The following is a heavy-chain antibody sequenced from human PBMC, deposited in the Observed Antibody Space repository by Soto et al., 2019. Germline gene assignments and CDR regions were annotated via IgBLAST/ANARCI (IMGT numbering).Heavy chain of an antibody. Sequence: GCLIVACAASGFTFSSYGMHWVRQAPGKGLEWVAVIWYDGSNKYYADSVKGRFTISRDNSKNTLYLQMNSLRAEDTAVYYCERDSSKYSRSSSVIGWGQGTLVTVYS. CDR2: IWYDGSNK. V-gene: IGHV3-33*01. CDR1: GFTFSSYG. CDR3: ERDSSKYSRSSSVIG. D-gene: IGHD6-6*01. J-gene: IGHJ4*02.